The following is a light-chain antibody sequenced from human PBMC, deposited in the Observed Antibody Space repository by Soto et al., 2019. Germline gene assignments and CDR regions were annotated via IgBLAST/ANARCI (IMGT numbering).Light chain of an antibody. CDR3: QQYGSSGT. V-gene: IGKV3-20*01. J-gene: IGKJ1*01. CDR1: QSVSTNY. Sequence: EIVLTQSPGTLSLSPGERATLYCRASQSVSTNYLARYQQKPGQAPRLLIYGASNRATGIPDRFSGSGSGTDFTLTISRLEPEDFAVYYCQQYGSSGTFGQGTKVDIK. CDR2: GAS.